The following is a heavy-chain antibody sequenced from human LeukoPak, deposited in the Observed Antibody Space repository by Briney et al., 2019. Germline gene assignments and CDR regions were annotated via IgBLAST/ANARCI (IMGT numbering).Heavy chain of an antibody. CDR3: ARTVSGSYYVFDY. J-gene: IGHJ4*02. D-gene: IGHD1-26*01. CDR2: IYYSGST. Sequence: SETLSLTYTVSGGSISSYYWSWIRQPPGKGLEWIGYIYYSGSTNYNPSLKSRVTISVDTSKNQFSLKLSSVTAADTAVYHCARTVSGSYYVFDYWGQGTLVTVSS. CDR1: GGSISSYY. V-gene: IGHV4-59*01.